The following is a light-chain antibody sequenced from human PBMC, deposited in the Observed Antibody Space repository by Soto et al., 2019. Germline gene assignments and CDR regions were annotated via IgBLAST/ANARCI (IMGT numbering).Light chain of an antibody. CDR3: QQYDSYSWT. CDR1: QSISSY. Sequence: EIQITQSPSSLSASVGDRVTITCRASQSISSYLNWYQQKPGKAPKLLIYAASSLESGVPSRFSGSGSGTEFILTISSLQPDDFATYYCQQYDSYSWTFDQGTKVDIK. V-gene: IGKV1-5*01. CDR2: AAS. J-gene: IGKJ1*01.